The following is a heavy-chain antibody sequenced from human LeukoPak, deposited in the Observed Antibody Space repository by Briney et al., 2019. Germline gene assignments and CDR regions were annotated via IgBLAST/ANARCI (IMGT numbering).Heavy chain of an antibody. CDR3: ARGSSSWYLNFDY. Sequence: GGSLRLSCAASGFTFSSYSMNWVRQAPGKGLEWVSYISSSSSTIYYADSVKGRFTISRDNAKNSLYLQVNSLRAEDTAVYYCARGSSSWYLNFDYWGQGTLVTVSS. V-gene: IGHV3-48*01. CDR2: ISSSSSTI. J-gene: IGHJ4*02. D-gene: IGHD6-13*01. CDR1: GFTFSSYS.